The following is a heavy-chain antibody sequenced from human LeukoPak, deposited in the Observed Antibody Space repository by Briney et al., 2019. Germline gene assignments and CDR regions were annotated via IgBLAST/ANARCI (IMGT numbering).Heavy chain of an antibody. CDR3: ARVVVVTSTHWYFDL. Sequence: GASLKISCEASGYIFPNYWIGWVHQVPGKGLDWMGFIHPGDSDTRYSPSFQGQITISVDKSITTAYLQWSSLQASDTAIYFCARVVVVTSTHWYFDLWGRGSLVTVFS. D-gene: IGHD2-21*02. CDR2: IHPGDSDT. V-gene: IGHV5-51*07. J-gene: IGHJ2*01. CDR1: GYIFPNYW.